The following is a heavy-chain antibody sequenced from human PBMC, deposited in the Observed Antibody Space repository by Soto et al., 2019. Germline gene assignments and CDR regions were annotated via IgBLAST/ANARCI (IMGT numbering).Heavy chain of an antibody. CDR2: IKPDESEK. D-gene: IGHD4-4*01. CDR3: VRGGSNYAS. Sequence: EVQLVESGGGLVQPGGSLRLSCTASGFTFSDSWMTWVRQAPGKGLEWVARIKPDESEKKYADSVKGRFSISRDNAKNSMYLQRDSLRVEDTAVYYCVRGGSNYASWGQGPLVPVSS. J-gene: IGHJ5*02. V-gene: IGHV3-7*01. CDR1: GFTFSDSW.